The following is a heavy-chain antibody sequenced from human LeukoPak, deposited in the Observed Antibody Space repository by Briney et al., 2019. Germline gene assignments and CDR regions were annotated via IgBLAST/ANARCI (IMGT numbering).Heavy chain of an antibody. Sequence: SETLSLTCAVYGGSFSGYYWSWIRQPPGKGLEWLGEINHSGSTNYNPSLKSRVTISVDTSKNQFSLKLSSVTAADTAVYYCARGRPNYDFWSGYYSYWGQGTLVTVSS. V-gene: IGHV4-34*01. CDR1: GGSFSGYY. CDR3: ARGRPNYDFWSGYYSY. J-gene: IGHJ4*02. D-gene: IGHD3-3*01. CDR2: INHSGST.